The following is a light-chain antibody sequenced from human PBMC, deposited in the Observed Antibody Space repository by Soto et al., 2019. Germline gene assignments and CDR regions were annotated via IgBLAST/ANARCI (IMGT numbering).Light chain of an antibody. V-gene: IGKV3-20*01. CDR1: QSLSSNY. J-gene: IGKJ1*01. CDR2: GAS. CDR3: QQYGTFPRT. Sequence: EIVLTQSPGTLSLSPGNRATLSCSASQSLSSNYLDWYQQKRGQAPRLLIFGASNRATDIPDRISGSGSGAEFAFTIPRLETADVAVYFYQQYGTFPRTFGQGTKVDI.